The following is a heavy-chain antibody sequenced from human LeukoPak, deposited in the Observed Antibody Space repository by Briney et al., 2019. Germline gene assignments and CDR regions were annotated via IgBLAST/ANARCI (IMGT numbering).Heavy chain of an antibody. Sequence: PGGSLRLSCAASGFTVSSNYMSWVRQAPGKGLEWVSSISSGGSSIYYANSVRGRFTISRDNAKNSLFLQMNSLSAEDTAVYYCASRQCSNGVCPFQYWGQGTLVTVSS. CDR1: GFTVSSNY. J-gene: IGHJ4*02. CDR2: ISSGGSSI. CDR3: ASRQCSNGVCPFQY. D-gene: IGHD2-8*01. V-gene: IGHV3-21*01.